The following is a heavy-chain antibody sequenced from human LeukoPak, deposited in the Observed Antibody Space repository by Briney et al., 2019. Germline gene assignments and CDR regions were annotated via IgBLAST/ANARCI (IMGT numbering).Heavy chain of an antibody. Sequence: KASEALSLTCTVSGGSISSRSYYWGWIRQPPGKGLEWIGSINYSGYPYYNPSLKSRVTISVDTSKNQFSLKLSSVTAADTAVYYCARLEWRGKGDYWGQGTLVTVSS. D-gene: IGHD3-3*01. J-gene: IGHJ4*02. CDR2: INYSGYP. CDR1: GGSISSRSYY. V-gene: IGHV4-39*01. CDR3: ARLEWRGKGDY.